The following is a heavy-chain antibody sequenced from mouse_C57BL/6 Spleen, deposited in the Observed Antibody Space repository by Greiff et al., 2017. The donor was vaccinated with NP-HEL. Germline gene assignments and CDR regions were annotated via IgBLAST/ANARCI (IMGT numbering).Heavy chain of an antibody. J-gene: IGHJ4*01. CDR2: ISSGSSTI. D-gene: IGHD2-3*01. V-gene: IGHV5-17*01. Sequence: DVKVEESGGGLVKPGGSLKLSCAASGFTFSDYGMHWVRQAPEKGLEWVAYISSGSSTIYYADTVKGRFTISRDNAKNTLFLKVTSLRSEDTAMYYCATDGYYLYYAMDYWGQGTSVTVSS. CDR3: ATDGYYLYYAMDY. CDR1: GFTFSDYG.